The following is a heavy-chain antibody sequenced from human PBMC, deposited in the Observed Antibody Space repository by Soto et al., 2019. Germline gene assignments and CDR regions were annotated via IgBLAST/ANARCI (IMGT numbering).Heavy chain of an antibody. CDR2: ITRTLNIA. Sequence: QLQLVQSGAEVREPGSSVKVSCKASGGTFSSYTVIWVRQAPGQGLEWMGGITRTLNIAKYAEKFQGRVTITADESTSTVNMHLSSLRSEDTAVYFCARGYYSGSNPSAFDYWGQGTLVAVSS. CDR1: GGTFSSYT. D-gene: IGHD1-26*01. V-gene: IGHV1-69*01. CDR3: ARGYYSGSNPSAFDY. J-gene: IGHJ4*02.